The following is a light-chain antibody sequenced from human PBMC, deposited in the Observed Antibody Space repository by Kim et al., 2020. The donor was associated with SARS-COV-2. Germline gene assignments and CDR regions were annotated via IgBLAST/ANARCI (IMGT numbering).Light chain of an antibody. Sequence: PPGARATLHCRARQSVSSSYLAWYQQKPGQAPRPVIYGASSRATGIPGRFSGSGSGTDFTLTISRLEPEDFAGYYCQEYGSSLLTFGGGTKVDIK. J-gene: IGKJ4*01. CDR2: GAS. CDR1: QSVSSSY. CDR3: QEYGSSLLT. V-gene: IGKV3-20*01.